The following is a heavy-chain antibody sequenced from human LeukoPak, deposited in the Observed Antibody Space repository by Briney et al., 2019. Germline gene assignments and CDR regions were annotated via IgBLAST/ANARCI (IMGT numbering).Heavy chain of an antibody. CDR1: GFTFDDYG. V-gene: IGHV3-20*04. J-gene: IGHJ5*02. Sequence: GGSLRLSCAASGFTFDDYGMSWVRQAPGKGLEWVSGINWNGGSTGYADSVKGRFTISRDNSKNTLYLQMNSLRAEDTAVYYCAKDGLGGATTGYWFDPWGQGTLVTVSS. CDR2: INWNGGST. D-gene: IGHD1-26*01. CDR3: AKDGLGGATTGYWFDP.